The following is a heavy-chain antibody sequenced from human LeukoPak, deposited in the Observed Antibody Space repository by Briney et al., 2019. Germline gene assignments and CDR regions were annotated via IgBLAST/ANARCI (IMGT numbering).Heavy chain of an antibody. D-gene: IGHD3-16*01. CDR1: GFVVSSNY. V-gene: IGHV3-53*01. J-gene: IGHJ6*03. CDR3: AGQSRFWGDYYMDV. CDR2: VYSGGDR. Sequence: GGSLRLSCAASGFVVSSNYMSWVRQAPGKGLEWVSVVYSGGDRYYTDSVKGRFTISRDNSENTLYLQMNSLRAEDTAVYYCAGQSRFWGDYYMDVWGTGTTVTVSS.